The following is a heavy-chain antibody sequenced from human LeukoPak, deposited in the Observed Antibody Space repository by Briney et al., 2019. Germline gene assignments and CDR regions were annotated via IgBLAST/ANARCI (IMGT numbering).Heavy chain of an antibody. V-gene: IGHV3-30-3*01. CDR1: GFTFSSYA. CDR3: AGYYYDSSGSFDY. Sequence: PGRSLRLSCAASGFTFSSYAMHWVRQAPGKGLEWVAVISYDGNNKYYADSVKGRFTISRDNSKNTLYLQMNSLRAEDTAVYYCAGYYYDSSGSFDYWGQGTLVTVSS. D-gene: IGHD3-22*01. CDR2: ISYDGNNK. J-gene: IGHJ4*02.